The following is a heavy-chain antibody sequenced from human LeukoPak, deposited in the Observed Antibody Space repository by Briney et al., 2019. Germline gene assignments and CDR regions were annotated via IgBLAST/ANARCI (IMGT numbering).Heavy chain of an antibody. CDR1: GFTFSSNG. Sequence: PGGSLRLSCAVSGFTFSSNGMHWVRQAPGKGLDWVSAINSDGSATFYADSVKGRFTISRDNSKNTLYLHMNSLRAEDTAIYYCLGNRVVVVPPQTGEDFDFWGQGTMVTVSS. J-gene: IGHJ3*01. CDR3: LGNRVVVVPPQTGEDFDF. V-gene: IGHV3-23*01. D-gene: IGHD2-2*01. CDR2: INSDGSAT.